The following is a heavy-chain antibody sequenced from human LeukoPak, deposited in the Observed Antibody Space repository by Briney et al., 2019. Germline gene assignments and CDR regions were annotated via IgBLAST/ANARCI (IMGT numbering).Heavy chain of an antibody. V-gene: IGHV3-21*01. CDR3: ARGYDYGATGDY. CDR1: GFTFSSYS. Sequence: GGSLRLSCAASGFTFSSYSMNWVRQAPGKGLEWVSSISSSSSYIYYADSVKGRFTISRDNAKNSLYLQMNSLRAEDTVVYYCARGYDYGATGDYWGQGTLVTVSS. D-gene: IGHD4-17*01. CDR2: ISSSSSYI. J-gene: IGHJ4*02.